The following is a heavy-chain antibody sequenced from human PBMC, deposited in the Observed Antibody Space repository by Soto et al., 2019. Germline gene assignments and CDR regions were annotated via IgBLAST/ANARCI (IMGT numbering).Heavy chain of an antibody. V-gene: IGHV3-9*01. D-gene: IGHD6-13*01. Sequence: GGALRLSCAASGFTFDDYAMHWVREAPGKGLEWVSGISWNSGSIGYADSVKGRFTISRDNAKNSLYLQMNSLRAEDTALYYCAKSAGPNYYYYGMDVWGQGTTVTVSS. J-gene: IGHJ6*02. CDR1: GFTFDDYA. CDR2: ISWNSGSI. CDR3: AKSAGPNYYYYGMDV.